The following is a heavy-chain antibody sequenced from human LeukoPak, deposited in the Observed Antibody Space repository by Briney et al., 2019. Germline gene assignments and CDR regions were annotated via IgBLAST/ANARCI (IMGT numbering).Heavy chain of an antibody. CDR1: GFTFSNYW. CDR2: IKQDGSEK. Sequence: GGSLRLSCAASGFTFSNYWMSWVRQAPGKGLEWVANIKQDGSEKYYVNSVKGRFTISRDNAKNSLYLQMNSLRAEDTAIYYCAGEDDWNYEDYWGQGTLVTVSS. J-gene: IGHJ4*02. D-gene: IGHD1-7*01. CDR3: AGEDDWNYEDY. V-gene: IGHV3-7*01.